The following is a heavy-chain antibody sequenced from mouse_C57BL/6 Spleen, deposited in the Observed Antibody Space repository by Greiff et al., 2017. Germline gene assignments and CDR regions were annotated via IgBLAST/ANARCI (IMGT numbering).Heavy chain of an antibody. CDR1: GYTFTDYE. D-gene: IGHD1-1*01. CDR3: TRGGATNYYGSSSPFAY. Sequence: VQRVESGAELVRPGASVTLSCKASGYTFTDYEMHWVKQTPVHGLEWIGAIDPETGGTAYNQKFKGKAILTADKSSSTAYMELRSLTSEDSAVYYCTRGGATNYYGSSSPFAYWGQETLVTVSA. CDR2: IDPETGGT. J-gene: IGHJ3*01. V-gene: IGHV1-15*01.